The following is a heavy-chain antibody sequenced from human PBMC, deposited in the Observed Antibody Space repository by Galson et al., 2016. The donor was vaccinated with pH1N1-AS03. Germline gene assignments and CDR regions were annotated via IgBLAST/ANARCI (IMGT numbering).Heavy chain of an antibody. J-gene: IGHJ4*02. CDR1: GYAFTAYY. CDR3: ARVEGIASTTGD. V-gene: IGHV1-2*02. CDR2: VNTKTGVT. D-gene: IGHD6-13*01. Sequence: SVKVSCKASGYAFTAYYIHWVRQATGQGLEWMGFVNTKTGVTIYAQKFKGRVTMTRDTSISTAYMELRGLGSDDSAFYYCARVEGIASTTGDWGQGSLITVSS.